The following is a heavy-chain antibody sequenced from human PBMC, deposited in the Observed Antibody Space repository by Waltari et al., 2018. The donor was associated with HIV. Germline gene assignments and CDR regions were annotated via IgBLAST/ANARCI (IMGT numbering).Heavy chain of an antibody. CDR1: GFTFTQYT. J-gene: IGHJ4*02. D-gene: IGHD2-2*01. CDR2: ISRDNRES. Sequence: VRLMESGGGLVEPGGSLTISCAASGFTFTQYTMNWIRHIPGKGLEWIASISRDNRESYFIDSIKGRFTISRDNAANSVFLHMDRLRVDDTARYFCVRDDPGYEPIDYWGRGTLVTVSS. CDR3: VRDDPGYEPIDY. V-gene: IGHV3-21*02.